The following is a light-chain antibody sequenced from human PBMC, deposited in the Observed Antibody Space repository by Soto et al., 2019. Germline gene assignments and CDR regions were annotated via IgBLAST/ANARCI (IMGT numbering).Light chain of an antibody. CDR1: SRDIGAYNY. Sequence: QSALSQPASVSGSPGQSITISCTGTSRDIGAYNYVSWYQQHPGKAPKLMIYEISNRPAGVSDRFSASKSGNTASLTISGLQAADEADYYCTSFTTSNTWVFGGGTKVTVL. V-gene: IGLV2-14*01. CDR2: EIS. CDR3: TSFTTSNTWV. J-gene: IGLJ3*02.